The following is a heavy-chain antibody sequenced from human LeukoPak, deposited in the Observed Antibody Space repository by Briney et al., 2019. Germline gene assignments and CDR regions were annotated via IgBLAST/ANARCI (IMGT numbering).Heavy chain of an antibody. CDR2: ISYDGSNK. V-gene: IGHV3-30*03. Sequence: GRSLRLSCAASEFSVGSNYMTWVRQAPGKGLEWVAVISYDGSNKYYADSVKGRFTISRDNSKNTLYLQMNSLRAEDTAVYYCARVREDYYDSSGYYHCHFDYWGQGTLVTVSS. J-gene: IGHJ4*02. D-gene: IGHD3-22*01. CDR1: EFSVGSNY. CDR3: ARVREDYYDSSGYYHCHFDY.